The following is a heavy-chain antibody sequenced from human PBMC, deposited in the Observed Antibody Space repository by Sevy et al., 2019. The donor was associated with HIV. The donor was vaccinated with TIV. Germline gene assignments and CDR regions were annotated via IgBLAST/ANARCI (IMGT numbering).Heavy chain of an antibody. CDR3: ARAVVPAATPNWFDP. V-gene: IGHV4-34*01. CDR1: GGSFSGYY. CDR2: INNSGST. D-gene: IGHD2-2*01. Sequence: SETLSLTCAVYGGSFSGYYWSWIRQPPGKGLEWIGEINNSGSTNYNPSLNSRVTISVDTSKNQFSLKLSSVTAADTAVYYCARAVVPAATPNWFDPWGQGTLVTVSS. J-gene: IGHJ5*02.